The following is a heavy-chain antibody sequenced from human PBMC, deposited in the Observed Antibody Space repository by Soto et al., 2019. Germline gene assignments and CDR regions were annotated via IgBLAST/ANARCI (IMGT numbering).Heavy chain of an antibody. CDR1: GYTFTSYG. J-gene: IGHJ6*02. CDR2: ISAYNGNT. V-gene: IGHV1-18*01. CDR3: ARASSYCGGDCYYYYGMDV. Sequence: QVQLVQSGAEVKKPGASVKVSCKASGYTFTSYGITWGRQAPGQGLEWMGGISAYNGNTNYAQKLQGRVTMTTDTSTSTAYMELGSLRSDDTAVYYCARASSYCGGDCYYYYGMDVWGQGTTVTVSS. D-gene: IGHD2-21*02.